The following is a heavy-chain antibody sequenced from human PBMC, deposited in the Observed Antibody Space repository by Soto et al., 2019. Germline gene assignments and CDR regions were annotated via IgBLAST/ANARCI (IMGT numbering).Heavy chain of an antibody. D-gene: IGHD5-12*01. Sequence: ASVKVSCKASGYTFTSYYMHWVRQAPGQGLEWMGIINPSGGSTSYEQKFQGRGTMTRDTSTSTVYMELSSLRSEDTAVYYCARVWGGVEMATNDDAFDIWGQGTMVTVSS. CDR3: ARVWGGVEMATNDDAFDI. CDR2: INPSGGST. CDR1: GYTFTSYY. J-gene: IGHJ3*02. V-gene: IGHV1-46*01.